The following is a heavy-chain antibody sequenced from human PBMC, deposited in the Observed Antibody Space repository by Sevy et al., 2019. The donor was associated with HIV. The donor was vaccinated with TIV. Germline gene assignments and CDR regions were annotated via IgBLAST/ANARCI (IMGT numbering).Heavy chain of an antibody. V-gene: IGHV3-11*06. Sequence: GGSLRLSCAASGFTFSDYYMSWIRQAPGKGLEWVSYISSSSYTNYADSVKGRFTISRDNAKNSLYLQMNSLRAEDTAVYYCARGDCSGGSCYADYWGQGPLVTVSS. CDR2: ISSSSYT. J-gene: IGHJ4*02. D-gene: IGHD2-15*01. CDR1: GFTFSDYY. CDR3: ARGDCSGGSCYADY.